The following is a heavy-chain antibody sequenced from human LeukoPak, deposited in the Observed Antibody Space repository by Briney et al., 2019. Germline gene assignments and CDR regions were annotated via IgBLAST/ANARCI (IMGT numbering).Heavy chain of an antibody. CDR1: GGSISSGSYY. J-gene: IGHJ4*02. Sequence: PSETLSLTCTVSGGSISSGSYYWSWIRQPAGKGLEWIGRIYTSGSTNYNPSLKSRVTISVDTSKNQFSLKLSSVTAADTAVYYCARLPIVVVTATNGGFDYWGQGTLVTVSS. V-gene: IGHV4-61*02. D-gene: IGHD2-21*02. CDR3: ARLPIVVVTATNGGFDY. CDR2: IYTSGST.